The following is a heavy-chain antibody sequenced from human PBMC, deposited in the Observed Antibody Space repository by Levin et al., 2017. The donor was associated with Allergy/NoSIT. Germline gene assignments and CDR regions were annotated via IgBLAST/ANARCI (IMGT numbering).Heavy chain of an antibody. V-gene: IGHV4-39*07. CDR2: LYYSGIA. Sequence: PSETLSLTCNVSGGSISSSSYYWGWIRQSPGKGLEWIGSLYYSGIAYYNPSLKSRVAMSVDTSKKQFSLRLTSLTAADTAVYYCARDRSAVLGPDPKRHFAMDVWGQGTTVTVSS. D-gene: IGHD2-8*01. CDR1: GGSISSSSYY. J-gene: IGHJ6*02. CDR3: ARDRSAVLGPDPKRHFAMDV.